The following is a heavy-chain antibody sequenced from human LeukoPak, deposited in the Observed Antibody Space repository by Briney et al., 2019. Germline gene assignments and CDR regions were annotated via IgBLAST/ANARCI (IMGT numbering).Heavy chain of an antibody. D-gene: IGHD2-2*01. J-gene: IGHJ4*02. V-gene: IGHV5-10-1*01. CDR2: IDPSDSYT. CDR3: ATLPVPRDIVVIPAATRDY. Sequence: GESLKISCKGSGYRFTSYWIGWVRQMPGKGLEWMGRIDPSDSYTNYSPSFQGHVTISADKSISTAYLQWSSLKASDTAMYYCATLPVPRDIVVIPAATRDYWGQGTLVTVSS. CDR1: GYRFTSYW.